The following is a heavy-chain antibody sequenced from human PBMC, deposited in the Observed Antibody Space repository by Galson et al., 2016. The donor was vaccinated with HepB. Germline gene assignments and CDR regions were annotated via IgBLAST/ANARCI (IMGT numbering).Heavy chain of an antibody. V-gene: IGHV1-8*01. J-gene: IGHJ4*02. CDR2: MNPNSGKI. CDR1: GYTFTSYD. Sequence: SVKVSCKASGYTFTSYDINWVRQATGQGLEWMGWMNPNSGKIGYAQKFQGRVTMTRNTSIRTAYLELSSLRSDDTAVYYCERGTDEYNRSSGEFDYWGQGTLVTVSS. CDR3: ERGTDEYNRSSGEFDY. D-gene: IGHD6-6*01.